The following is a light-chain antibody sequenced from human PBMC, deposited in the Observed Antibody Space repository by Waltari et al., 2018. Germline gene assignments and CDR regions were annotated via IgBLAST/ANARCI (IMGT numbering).Light chain of an antibody. CDR2: DDR. J-gene: IGLJ2*01. CDR1: DIGTRS. Sequence: SYVLTQPPSVSVAPGKTARIPCGGNDIGTRSVHWYQQKPGQAPVLVVFDDRDRPSGVPERFAGANSANTATLTIRRVEAGDEADYYCHVWDTRTDHVVFGGGTKLTVL. V-gene: IGLV3-21*03. CDR3: HVWDTRTDHVV.